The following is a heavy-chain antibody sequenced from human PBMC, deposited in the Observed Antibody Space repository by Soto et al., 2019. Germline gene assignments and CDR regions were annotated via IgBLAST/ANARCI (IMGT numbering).Heavy chain of an antibody. CDR1: GFTFSSYG. V-gene: IGHV3-33*01. D-gene: IGHD6-19*01. CDR2: IWYDGSNK. CDR3: ARDPLGSGWSPFDY. Sequence: GGSLRLSCAASGFTFSSYGMHWVRQAPGKGLEWVAVIWYDGSNKYYADSVKGRFTISRDNSKNTLYLQMNSLRAEDTAVYYCARDPLGSGWSPFDYWGQGTLVTVSS. J-gene: IGHJ4*02.